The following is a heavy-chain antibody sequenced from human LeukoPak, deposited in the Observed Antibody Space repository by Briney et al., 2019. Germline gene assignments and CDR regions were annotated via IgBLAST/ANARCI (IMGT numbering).Heavy chain of an antibody. J-gene: IGHJ5*02. CDR3: ARGPREVMANNWFDP. D-gene: IGHD5-24*01. CDR1: GGTFSSYA. CDR2: IIPIFGTA. Sequence: ASVKVSCKASGGTFSSYAISWVRQAPGQGLEWMGGIIPIFGTANYAQKFQGRVTITTDESTSTAYMELSSLRSEDTAVYYCARGPREVMANNWFDPWGQGTLDTVSS. V-gene: IGHV1-69*05.